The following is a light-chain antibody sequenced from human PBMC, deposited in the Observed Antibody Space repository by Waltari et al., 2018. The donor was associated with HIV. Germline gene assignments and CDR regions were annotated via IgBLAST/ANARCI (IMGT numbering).Light chain of an antibody. CDR2: RDD. CDR3: VAWDDTLSGPV. Sequence: QSLLTQPPSASGTPGQRVTISCSGSSSNIGTNYVYWYQQLQGTAPKLLIYRDDQRPSGVPDRFSASKSGTSASLDISGLRSEDETDYYCVAWDDTLSGPVFGGGTKLTVL. CDR1: SSNIGTNY. J-gene: IGLJ2*01. V-gene: IGLV1-47*01.